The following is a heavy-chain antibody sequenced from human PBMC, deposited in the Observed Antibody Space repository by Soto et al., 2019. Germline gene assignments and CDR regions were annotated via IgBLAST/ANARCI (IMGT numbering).Heavy chain of an antibody. J-gene: IGHJ4*02. V-gene: IGHV3-23*01. D-gene: IGHD3-10*01. CDR1: GFTFGDYA. CDR2: TTNTGGDK. Sequence: GGPLRLSCAVSGFTFGDYAMNWVRQAPGEGLEWVSTTTNTGGDKIYADSVKGRFTISRDNSRNTLFLQMNNLRVEDTAIYYCAKASGESYPSTRMFDSWCQVTRLTISS. CDR3: AKASGESYPSTRMFDS.